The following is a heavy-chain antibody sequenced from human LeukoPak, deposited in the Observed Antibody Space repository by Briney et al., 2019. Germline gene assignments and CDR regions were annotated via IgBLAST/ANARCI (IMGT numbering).Heavy chain of an antibody. Sequence: GGSLRLSCAASGFTFSSYAMSWVRQAPGKGLEWVSAISGSGGSTYYADSVKGRFTISRDNSKNTLYLQMNSLRAEDTAVYYCAKDYYDSRGGYYFDYWGQGTLVTVSS. J-gene: IGHJ4*02. V-gene: IGHV3-23*01. CDR1: GFTFSSYA. CDR3: AKDYYDSRGGYYFDY. CDR2: ISGSGGST. D-gene: IGHD3-22*01.